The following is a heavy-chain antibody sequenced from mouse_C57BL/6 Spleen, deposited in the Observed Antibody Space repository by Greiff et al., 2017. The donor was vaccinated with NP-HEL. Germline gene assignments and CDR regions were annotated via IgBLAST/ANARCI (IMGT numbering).Heavy chain of an antibody. CDR3: ARTHYDYDVGYAMDY. CDR1: GFTFSDYG. D-gene: IGHD2-4*01. Sequence: EVKLMESGGGLVKPGGSLKLSCAASGFTFSDYGMHWVRQAPEKGLEWVAYISSGSSTIYYADTVKGRFTISRDNAKNTLFLQMTSLRSEDTAMYYCARTHYDYDVGYAMDYWGQGTSVTVSS. V-gene: IGHV5-17*01. CDR2: ISSGSSTI. J-gene: IGHJ4*01.